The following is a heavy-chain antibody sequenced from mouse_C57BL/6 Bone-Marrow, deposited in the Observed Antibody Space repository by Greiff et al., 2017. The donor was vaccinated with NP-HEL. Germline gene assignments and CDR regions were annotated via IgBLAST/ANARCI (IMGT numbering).Heavy chain of an antibody. Sequence: QVQLQQSGAELARPGASVQLSCKASGYTFTSYGISWVKQRTGQGLEWIGEIYPRSGNTYYNEKFKGKATLTADKSSSTAYMELRSLTSEDSAVYFCARGIYYDYDSWFAYWGQGTLVTVSA. CDR1: GYTFTSYG. CDR2: IYPRSGNT. CDR3: ARGIYYDYDSWFAY. V-gene: IGHV1-81*01. J-gene: IGHJ3*01. D-gene: IGHD2-4*01.